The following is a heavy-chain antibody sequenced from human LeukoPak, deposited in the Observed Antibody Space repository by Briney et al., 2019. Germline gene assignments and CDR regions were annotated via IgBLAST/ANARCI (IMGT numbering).Heavy chain of an antibody. D-gene: IGHD6-19*01. Sequence: SSVKVSCKTSGGTLSKLPINWVRQAPGQGLEWMGRIIPILGLVNYAQKFQDRVTITADKSTSTAYMELTSLKSEDTAVYSCASVGISVAGNFTFDYWGRGTLVTVSS. CDR3: ASVGISVAGNFTFDY. CDR1: GGTLSKLP. V-gene: IGHV1-69*02. J-gene: IGHJ4*02. CDR2: IIPILGLV.